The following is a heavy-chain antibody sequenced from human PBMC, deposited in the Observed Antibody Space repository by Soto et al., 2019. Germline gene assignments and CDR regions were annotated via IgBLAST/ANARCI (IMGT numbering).Heavy chain of an antibody. V-gene: IGHV3-33*01. Sequence: GGSLRLSCAASWFTFSSYGMHWVRQAPGKGLEWVAVIWYDGSNKYYADSGKGRFTISRDNSKNTLYLQMNSLRAEDTAVYYCARDLGGTSGLPNVFWSGYYLQLLDYYGMDVWGQGTTVTVSS. D-gene: IGHD3-3*01. CDR1: WFTFSSYG. J-gene: IGHJ6*02. CDR3: ARDLGGTSGLPNVFWSGYYLQLLDYYGMDV. CDR2: IWYDGSNK.